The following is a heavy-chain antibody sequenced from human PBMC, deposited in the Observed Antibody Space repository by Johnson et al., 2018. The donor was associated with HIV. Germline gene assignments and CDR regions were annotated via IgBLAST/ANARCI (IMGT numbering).Heavy chain of an antibody. CDR2: ISYDGSNK. J-gene: IGHJ3*02. D-gene: IGHD6-13*01. Sequence: QVQLVESGGGVVQPGRSLRLSCAASGFTFSSYGMHWVRQAPGKGLEWLAVISYDGSNKYYADSVTGRFTISRANSKNTLYLQINSLRAEDTAVYYCAKDGGARGSSWYEGVFDIWGQGTMVTVSS. V-gene: IGHV3-30*18. CDR1: GFTFSSYG. CDR3: AKDGGARGSSWYEGVFDI.